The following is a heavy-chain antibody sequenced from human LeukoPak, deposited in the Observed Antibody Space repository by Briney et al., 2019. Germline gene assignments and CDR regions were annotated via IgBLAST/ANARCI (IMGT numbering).Heavy chain of an antibody. CDR1: GGSISSSSYY. J-gene: IGHJ2*01. CDR3: ARGSYYYDSSGYYRYWYFDL. D-gene: IGHD3-22*01. CDR2: IYYSGST. V-gene: IGHV4-39*07. Sequence: SETLSLTCTVSGGSISSSSYYWGWIRQPPGKGLEWIGSIYYSGSTYYNPSLKSRVTISVDTSKNQFSLKLSSVTAADTAVYYCARGSYYYDSSGYYRYWYFDLWGRGTLVTVSS.